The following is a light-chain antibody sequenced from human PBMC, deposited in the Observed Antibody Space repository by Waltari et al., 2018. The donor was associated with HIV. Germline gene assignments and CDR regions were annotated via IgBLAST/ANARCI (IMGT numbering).Light chain of an antibody. CDR1: HSVSSN. CDR2: GAS. V-gene: IGKV3-15*01. J-gene: IGKJ1*01. CDR3: QQYYNWPRT. Sequence: EIVLTQSPGNMSVSPGERATLSCRTSHSVSSNLAWYYQKSGQAPRLLIHGASTMAPGIAARFTASGSGKEFTLTITTLQSTDSGIYYCQQYYNWPRTFGQGTKVEAK.